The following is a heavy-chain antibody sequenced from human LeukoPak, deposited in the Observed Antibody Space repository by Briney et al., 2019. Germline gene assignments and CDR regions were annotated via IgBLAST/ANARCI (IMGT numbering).Heavy chain of an antibody. Sequence: SETLSLTCTVSGGSTSSYYWSWIRQPPGKGLEWIGYIYYSGSTNYNPSLKSRVTIPVDTSKNQFSLKLSSVTAADTAVYYCARDPSMADYYYYGMDVWGQGTTVTVSS. CDR1: GGSTSSYY. CDR2: IYYSGST. CDR3: ARDPSMADYYYYGMDV. V-gene: IGHV4-59*01. J-gene: IGHJ6*02. D-gene: IGHD2/OR15-2a*01.